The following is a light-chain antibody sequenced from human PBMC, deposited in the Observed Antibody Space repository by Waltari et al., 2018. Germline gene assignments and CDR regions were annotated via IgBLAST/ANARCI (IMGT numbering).Light chain of an antibody. V-gene: IGLV2-23*01. J-gene: IGLJ1*01. CDR2: EAT. CDR3: CSYTGSSTSYG. CDR1: STDLASYNL. Sequence: QSALSQPASVSGSPGQSLTITCTGASTDLASYNLVARYPHHPNRAPKLIIYEATKRPSGISHRFSGAKSGATASLRISGLQADDEADYYCCSYTGSSTSYGCGGGTKVTVL.